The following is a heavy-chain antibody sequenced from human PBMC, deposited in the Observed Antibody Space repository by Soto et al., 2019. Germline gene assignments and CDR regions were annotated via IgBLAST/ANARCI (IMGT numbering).Heavy chain of an antibody. CDR1: GGTFNSNG. Sequence: QVRLVQSGAEVKKPGSSVKVSCKASGGTFNSNGISWVRQAPGQGLEWMGGIVPSFGTGIYAEKFQGRVTTTADESTTTVIMERNNLRSEETAVYYCARDRHYFDIWGQGTMVTVSS. V-gene: IGHV1-69*12. CDR3: ARDRHYFDI. J-gene: IGHJ3*02. CDR2: IVPSFGTG.